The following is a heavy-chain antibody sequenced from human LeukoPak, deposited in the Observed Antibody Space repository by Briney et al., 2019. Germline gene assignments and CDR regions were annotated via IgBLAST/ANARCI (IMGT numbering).Heavy chain of an antibody. V-gene: IGHV3-23*01. CDR2: ISGSGGST. CDR3: ASNRMYYYDSSGSFDY. J-gene: IGHJ4*02. Sequence: GGSLRLSCAASGFTFSSYAMSWVRQAPGKGLEWVSAISGSGGSTYYADSVKGRFTISRDNSKNTLYLQMNSLRAEDTAVYYCASNRMYYYDSSGSFDYWGQGTLVTVSS. CDR1: GFTFSSYA. D-gene: IGHD3-22*01.